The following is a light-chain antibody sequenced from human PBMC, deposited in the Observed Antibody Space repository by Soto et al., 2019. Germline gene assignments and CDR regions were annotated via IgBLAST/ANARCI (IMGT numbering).Light chain of an antibody. V-gene: IGKV1-33*01. CDR3: NQYAHLPT. Sequence: DIQMTQSPSSLSASVGDRVTITCQASQSINNYLHWYQQKPARAPKLLTSDASTLEAGVPSRFRGSGSGTDSTFTISRLQPEDIAKYYCNQYAHLPTFGQGTRLEIK. CDR2: DAS. CDR1: QSINNY. J-gene: IGKJ5*01.